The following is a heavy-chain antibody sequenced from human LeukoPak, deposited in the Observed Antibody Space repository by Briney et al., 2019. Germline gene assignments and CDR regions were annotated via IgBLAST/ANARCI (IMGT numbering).Heavy chain of an antibody. J-gene: IGHJ1*01. Sequence: ASAKVSCKVSGYTFTDYYMHWVQQAPGKGLEWMGLVDPEDGETIYAEKFQGRVTITADTSTDTAYMELSSLRSEDTAVYYCATGDRITMIVVVPFQHWGQGTLVTVSS. CDR1: GYTFTDYY. D-gene: IGHD3-22*01. CDR3: ATGDRITMIVVVPFQH. CDR2: VDPEDGET. V-gene: IGHV1-69-2*01.